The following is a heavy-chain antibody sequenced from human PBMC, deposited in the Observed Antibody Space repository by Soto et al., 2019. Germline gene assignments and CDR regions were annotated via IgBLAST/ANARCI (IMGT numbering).Heavy chain of an antibody. CDR2: ITISSNYI. D-gene: IGHD3-10*01. CDR1: GFTFSSYS. V-gene: IGHV3-21*01. CDR3: ARPFGQVYGSGGFDYGMDV. Sequence: EVQLVESGGGLVKPGGSLRLSCAASGFTFSSYSMNWVRQAPGKGLEWVSSITISSNYIYYADSVKGRFTISRDNAKNSLYLQMNSLRAEDTAVYYCARPFGQVYGSGGFDYGMDVWGQGTTVTVSS. J-gene: IGHJ6*02.